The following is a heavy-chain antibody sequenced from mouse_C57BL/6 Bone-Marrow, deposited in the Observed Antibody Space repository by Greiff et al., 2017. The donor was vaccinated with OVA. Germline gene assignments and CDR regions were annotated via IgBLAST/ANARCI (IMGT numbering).Heavy chain of an antibody. D-gene: IGHD2-4*01. Sequence: VQLQQSGPVLVKPGASVKMSCKASGYTFTDYYMNWVKQSHGKSLEWIGVINPYNGGTSYNQKFKGKATLTVDKSSSTAYMELNSLTSEDSAVYYCARKGITTKRVYWAMDYWGQGTSVTVSS. CDR3: ARKGITTKRVYWAMDY. J-gene: IGHJ4*01. V-gene: IGHV1-19*01. CDR1: GYTFTDYY. CDR2: INPYNGGT.